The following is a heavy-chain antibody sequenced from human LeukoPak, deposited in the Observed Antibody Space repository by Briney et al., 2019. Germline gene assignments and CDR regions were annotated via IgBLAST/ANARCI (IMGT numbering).Heavy chain of an antibody. Sequence: PSETLSLTCTVSGGSISSSSYYWGWIRQPPGKGLERIGSIYYSGSTYYNPSLKSRVTISVDTSKNQFSLKLSSVTAADTAVYYCARGSSGWYPFVDYWGQGTLVTVSS. J-gene: IGHJ4*02. CDR2: IYYSGST. CDR1: GGSISSSSYY. D-gene: IGHD6-19*01. V-gene: IGHV4-39*07. CDR3: ARGSSGWYPFVDY.